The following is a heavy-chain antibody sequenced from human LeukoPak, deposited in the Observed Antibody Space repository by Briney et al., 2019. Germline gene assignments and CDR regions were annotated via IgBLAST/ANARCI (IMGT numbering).Heavy chain of an antibody. D-gene: IGHD2-2*01. CDR2: IIPVLGIR. V-gene: IGHV1-69*04. J-gene: IGHJ4*02. Sequence: SVKVSCKASGGIFSTFAISWVRQAPGQGLGWMGRIIPVLGIRNYAQKFQDRVTITADKSTSTAYMELSSLRSEDTAVYYCATPYPREYCSSTTCYFNYWGQGTLVTVSS. CDR1: GGIFSTFA. CDR3: ATPYPREYCSSTTCYFNY.